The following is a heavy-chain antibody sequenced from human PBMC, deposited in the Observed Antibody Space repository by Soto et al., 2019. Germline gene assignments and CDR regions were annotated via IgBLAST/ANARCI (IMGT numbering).Heavy chain of an antibody. V-gene: IGHV1-2*04. CDR1: GYTLTCYY. D-gene: IGHD3-3*01. CDR3: ARDPNLFWSGYSWFDP. Sequence: ASVKVSCKASGYTLTCYYMHWVRQAPGQGLEWMGWINPNSGGTNYAQKFQGWVTMTRDTSISTAYMELSRLRSDDTAVYYCARDPNLFWSGYSWFDPWGQGTLVTVSS. CDR2: INPNSGGT. J-gene: IGHJ5*02.